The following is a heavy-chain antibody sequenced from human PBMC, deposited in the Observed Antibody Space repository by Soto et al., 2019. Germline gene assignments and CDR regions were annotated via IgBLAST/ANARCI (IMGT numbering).Heavy chain of an antibody. CDR1: GYTFTGYY. V-gene: IGHV1-2*04. Sequence: QVRLVQSGAEVKKPGASVKVSCKASGYTFTGYYMHWVRQAPGQGLEWMGWINPNSGGTNYAQKFKGWVTMIRDTSISTAYMEISRLRSDDTAVYYCARDHIVVVPAANYYYYGMDVWGQGTTVTVSS. D-gene: IGHD2-2*01. CDR2: INPNSGGT. J-gene: IGHJ6*02. CDR3: ARDHIVVVPAANYYYYGMDV.